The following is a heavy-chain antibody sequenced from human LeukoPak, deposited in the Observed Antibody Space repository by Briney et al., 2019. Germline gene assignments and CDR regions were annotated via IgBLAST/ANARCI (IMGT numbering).Heavy chain of an antibody. CDR3: ARDEGSGSYYERFDY. CDR2: ISSSSSTI. Sequence: PGGSLRLSCAASGFTFSSYSMNWVRQAPGKGLEWVSYISSSSSTIYYADSVKGRFTISRDNAKNSLYLQMNSLRAEDTAVYYCARDEGSGSYYERFDYWGQGTLVTVSS. D-gene: IGHD3-10*01. V-gene: IGHV3-48*04. J-gene: IGHJ4*02. CDR1: GFTFSSYS.